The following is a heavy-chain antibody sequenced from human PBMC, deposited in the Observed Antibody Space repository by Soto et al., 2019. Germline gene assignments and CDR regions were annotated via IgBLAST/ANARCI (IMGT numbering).Heavy chain of an antibody. Sequence: GGSLRLSCAASGFTVSSNYMSWVRQAPGKGLEWVSVIYSGGSTYYADSVKGRFTISRDNSKNTLYLQMNSLRAEDTAVYYCARGPSVTGYYYYGMDVWGQGTTVTVSS. CDR3: ARGPSVTGYYYYGMDV. V-gene: IGHV3-66*01. J-gene: IGHJ6*02. D-gene: IGHD2-21*02. CDR1: GFTVSSNY. CDR2: IYSGGST.